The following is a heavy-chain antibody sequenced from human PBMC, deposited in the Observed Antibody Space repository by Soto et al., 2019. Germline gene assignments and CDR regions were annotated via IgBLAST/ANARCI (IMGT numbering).Heavy chain of an antibody. V-gene: IGHV3-66*01. CDR2: IYSGGTT. CDR1: GFTVSSNY. D-gene: IGHD3-10*01. Sequence: EVQLMESGGGLVQPGGSLRLSCAASGFTVSSNYMTWVRQAPGKGLEWVSNIYSGGTTSYADSVKGRFTISRDNSKNTLFLQMNSLRDDDTAVYYCASGASGNYRWGQGTLVTVSS. J-gene: IGHJ4*02. CDR3: ASGASGNYR.